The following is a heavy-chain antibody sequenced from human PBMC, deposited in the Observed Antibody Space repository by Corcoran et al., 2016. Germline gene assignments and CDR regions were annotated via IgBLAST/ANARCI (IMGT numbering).Heavy chain of an antibody. CDR3: TTWTLGYCSSTSCYAHDY. CDR2: IKSKTDGGTT. Sequence: EVQLVESGGGLVKPGGSLRLSCAASGFTFSNAWMNWVRQAPGKGLEWVGRIKSKTDGGTTDYAAPVKGRFTISRDDSKNTMYLQMNSLQTEDTAVDYCTTWTLGYCSSTSCYAHDYWGQGTLVTVSS. D-gene: IGHD2-2*01. CDR1: GFTFSNAW. J-gene: IGHJ4*02. V-gene: IGHV3-15*07.